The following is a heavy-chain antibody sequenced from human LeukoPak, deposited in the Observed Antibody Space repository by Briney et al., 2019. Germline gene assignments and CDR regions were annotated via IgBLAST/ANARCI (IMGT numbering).Heavy chain of an antibody. CDR1: GFTFSSYS. Sequence: GSLRLSCAASGFTFSSYSMNWVRQPPGKGLEWIGEINHGGTTYYNPSLKSRVTISVDTSKNQFSLKLRSVTAADTAVYFCARSRVFYGFQIWGQGTMVTVSS. D-gene: IGHD6-13*01. V-gene: IGHV4-34*01. CDR2: INHGGTT. J-gene: IGHJ3*02. CDR3: ARSRVFYGFQI.